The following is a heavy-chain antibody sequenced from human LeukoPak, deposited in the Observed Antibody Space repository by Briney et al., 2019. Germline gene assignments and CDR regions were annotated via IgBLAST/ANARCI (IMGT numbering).Heavy chain of an antibody. CDR1: GFTFSSYG. V-gene: IGHV3-30*02. CDR2: IRYDGSNK. D-gene: IGHD5-18*01. Sequence: GGSLRLSCAASGFTFSSYGMHWVRQAPGKGLEWVAFIRYDGSNKYYADSVKGRFTISRDNSKNTLYLQMNSLRAEDTAVYYCARDAPGNTALDYWGQGTLVTVSS. CDR3: ARDAPGNTALDY. J-gene: IGHJ4*02.